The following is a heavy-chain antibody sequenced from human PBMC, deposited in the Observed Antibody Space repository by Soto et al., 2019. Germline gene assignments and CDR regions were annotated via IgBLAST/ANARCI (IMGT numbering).Heavy chain of an antibody. Sequence: SVKVSCKASGYTFTSYGISWVRQAPGQGLEWMGGIIPIFGTANYAQKFQGRVTITADESTSTAYMELSSLRSEDTAVYYCARDPRLYGGNAFDYWGQGTLVTVSS. CDR1: GYTFTSYG. CDR2: IIPIFGTA. J-gene: IGHJ4*02. V-gene: IGHV1-69*13. D-gene: IGHD4-17*01. CDR3: ARDPRLYGGNAFDY.